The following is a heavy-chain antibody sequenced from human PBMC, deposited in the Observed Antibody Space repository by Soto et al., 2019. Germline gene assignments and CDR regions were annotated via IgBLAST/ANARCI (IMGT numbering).Heavy chain of an antibody. V-gene: IGHV4-39*01. CDR3: ARHLITYYDFWSGYYGFDY. CDR1: GGSISSSSYY. J-gene: IGHJ4*02. D-gene: IGHD3-3*01. CDR2: IYYSGST. Sequence: PSETLSLTCTVSGGSISSSSYYWGWIRQPPGKGLEWIGSIYYSGSTYYNPSLKSRVTISVDTSKNQFSLKLSSVTAADTAVYYCARHLITYYDFWSGYYGFDYWGQGTLVTVSS.